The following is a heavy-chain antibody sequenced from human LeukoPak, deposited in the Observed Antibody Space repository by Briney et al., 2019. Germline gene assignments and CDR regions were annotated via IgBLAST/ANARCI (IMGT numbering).Heavy chain of an antibody. D-gene: IGHD2-2*01. CDR1: GYTFTGYY. CDR3: ARLLRRDVVVPAATQTTDDY. Sequence: ASVKVSCKASGYTFTGYYMHWVRQAPGQGLEWMGWINPNSGGTNYAQKFQGRVTMTRDTSISTAYMELSRLRSDDTAVYYCARLLRRDVVVPAATQTTDDYWGQGTLVTVSS. J-gene: IGHJ4*02. V-gene: IGHV1-2*02. CDR2: INPNSGGT.